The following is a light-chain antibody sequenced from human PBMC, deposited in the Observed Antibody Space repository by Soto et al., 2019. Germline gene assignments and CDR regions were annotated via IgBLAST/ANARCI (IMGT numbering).Light chain of an antibody. CDR1: STNIGSYNY. J-gene: IGLJ2*01. Sequence: QSVLTQPASVSGSPEQSITISCTGSSTNIGSYNYVAWYQQHPGQAPKLIIYDVTNRPSGVSDRFSGSKSDNTASLTISGLQAGDEAHYYCSPYPPATPLGVIFGGGTTLT. V-gene: IGLV2-14*03. CDR3: SPYPPATPLGVI. CDR2: DVT.